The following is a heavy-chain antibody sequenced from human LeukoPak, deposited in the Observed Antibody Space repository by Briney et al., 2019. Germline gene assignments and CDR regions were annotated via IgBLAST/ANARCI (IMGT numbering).Heavy chain of an antibody. Sequence: SETPSLTCTVSGGSISSGSYYWSWIRQPAGKGLEWIGRIYTSGSTNYNPSLKSRVTISVDTSKNQFSLKLSSVTAADTAVYYCAREADCTNGVCYTHAFDIWGQGTMVTVSS. CDR3: AREADCTNGVCYTHAFDI. CDR1: GGSISSGSYY. D-gene: IGHD2-8*01. J-gene: IGHJ3*02. V-gene: IGHV4-61*02. CDR2: IYTSGST.